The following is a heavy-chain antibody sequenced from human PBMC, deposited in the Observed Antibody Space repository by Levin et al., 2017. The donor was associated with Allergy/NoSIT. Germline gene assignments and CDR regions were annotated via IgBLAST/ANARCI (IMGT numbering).Heavy chain of an antibody. CDR2: IIPIFGAP. V-gene: IGHV1-69*13. D-gene: IGHD3-10*01. J-gene: IGHJ5*02. Sequence: SVKVSCKTSGGSFSNYAISWVRQAPGQGLEWMGGIIPIFGAPNYAQKFQGRVTITADESTSTAYIELSSLRSEDTAVYYCARGMVRAAVNWFDPWGQGTLVTVSS. CDR3: ARGMVRAAVNWFDP. CDR1: GGSFSNYA.